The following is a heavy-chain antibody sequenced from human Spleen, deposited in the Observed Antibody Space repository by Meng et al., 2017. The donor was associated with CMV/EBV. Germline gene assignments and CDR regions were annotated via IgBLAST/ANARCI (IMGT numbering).Heavy chain of an antibody. V-gene: IGHV3-23*01. D-gene: IGHD2-2*02. CDR1: GFSFDDYD. CDR2: ISGSGGST. CDR3: AKEGCTSTSCYNNC. Sequence: GGSLRLSCAASGFSFDDYDNHWVRQAPGKGLEWVSSISGSGGSTYHTDSVKGRFTISRDNSKNTLYLQMNSLRAEDTAVYYCAKEGCTSTSCYNNCWGQGTLVTVSS. J-gene: IGHJ4*02.